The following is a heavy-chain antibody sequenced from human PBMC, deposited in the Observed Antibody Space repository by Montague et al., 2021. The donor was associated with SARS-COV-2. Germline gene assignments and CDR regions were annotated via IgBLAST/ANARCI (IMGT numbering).Heavy chain of an antibody. D-gene: IGHD3-9*01. V-gene: IGHV4-59*01. CDR3: ARTGLGAYDILTGYTVNAFDM. Sequence: SETLSLTCTVSGGSITSYYWTWIRQPPGKGLEWVGRIYHSGSTNYNPSLKSRVTISVDTSKNQFSLKLSSVTAADTAVYYCARTGLGAYDILTGYTVNAFDMWGQGTMVTVSS. J-gene: IGHJ3*02. CDR1: GGSITSYY. CDR2: IYHSGST.